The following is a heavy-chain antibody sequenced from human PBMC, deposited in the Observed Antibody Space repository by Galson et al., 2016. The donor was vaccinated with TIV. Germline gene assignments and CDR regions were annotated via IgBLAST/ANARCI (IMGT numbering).Heavy chain of an antibody. Sequence: SVKVSCKASGYTFSNYGFGWVRQAPRQGLEWMGWISTYNGNTNYAQKFQGRVTLTTEPSTSTASMDLRGLTSDDTAMFYCARAADTWNDVPFGYWGQGPLVTVAS. V-gene: IGHV1-18*01. CDR1: GYTFSNYG. J-gene: IGHJ4*02. CDR3: ARAADTWNDVPFGY. D-gene: IGHD1-1*01. CDR2: ISTYNGNT.